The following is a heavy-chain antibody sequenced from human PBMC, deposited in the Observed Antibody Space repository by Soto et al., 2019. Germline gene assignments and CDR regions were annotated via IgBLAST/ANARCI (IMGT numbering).Heavy chain of an antibody. D-gene: IGHD2-15*01. CDR2: IIPIFCTA. CDR3: ARVLRGYCVLNWFDP. V-gene: IGHV1-69*06. J-gene: IGHJ5*02. Sequence: SVKVSCKASGGTFSSYAISWVRQAPGQGLEWMGGIIPIFCTANYAQKFQGRVTITADKSMSAAYMELSSLRSEDTAVYYCARVLRGYCVLNWFDPWGQGTLVTVSS. CDR1: GGTFSSYA.